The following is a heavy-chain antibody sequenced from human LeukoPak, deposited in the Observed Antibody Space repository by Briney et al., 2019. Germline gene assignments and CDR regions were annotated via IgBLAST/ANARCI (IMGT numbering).Heavy chain of an antibody. V-gene: IGHV3-23*01. CDR2: TGGSDDNT. J-gene: IGHJ4*02. Sequence: GGPLRLSCEGSGFSFNGYAMSWARQAPGKGLEWVAVTGGSDDNTHYADSVKGRFSISRDTSENRLFLQMNSLRPDDSALYYCTKDLMAGFSSGWYLAYWGQGTLVTVSS. CDR3: TKDLMAGFSSGWYLAY. D-gene: IGHD6-19*01. CDR1: GFSFNGYA.